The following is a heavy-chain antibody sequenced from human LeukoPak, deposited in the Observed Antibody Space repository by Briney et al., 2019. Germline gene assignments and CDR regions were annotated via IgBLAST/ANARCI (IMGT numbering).Heavy chain of an antibody. V-gene: IGHV1-2*02. CDR2: INPNSCGT. J-gene: IGHJ4*02. Sequence: ASVKVSCKASGYTFTGYYMHWLRQAPGQGLDWMGWINPNSCGTNYAQKFQGRVTMTRDTSISTAYMEPSRLRSDDSAVYYCATQKYSSGWSCDYWGQGTLETVSS. D-gene: IGHD6-19*01. CDR1: GYTFTGYY. CDR3: ATQKYSSGWSCDY.